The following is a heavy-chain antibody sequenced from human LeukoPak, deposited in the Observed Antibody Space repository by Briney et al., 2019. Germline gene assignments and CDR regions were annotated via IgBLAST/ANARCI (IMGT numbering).Heavy chain of an antibody. CDR2: ILPILGIA. CDR1: GGTFSSYA. V-gene: IGHV1-69*04. D-gene: IGHD3-10*01. CDR3: ARVTFNGSGRYYFDY. J-gene: IGHJ4*02. Sequence: SVKVSCKASGGTFSSYAISWVRQAPGQGLEWMGSILPILGIANYAQKFQGRVTITADKSTSTAYMELSSLRSEDTAVYYCARVTFNGSGRYYFDYWGQGTLVTVSS.